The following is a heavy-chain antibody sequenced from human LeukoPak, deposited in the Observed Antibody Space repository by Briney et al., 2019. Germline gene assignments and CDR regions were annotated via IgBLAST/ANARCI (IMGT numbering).Heavy chain of an antibody. V-gene: IGHV4-34*01. J-gene: IGHJ5*02. CDR1: GGSISGYY. Sequence: PSETLSLTCTVSGGSISGYYWSWIRQPPGKGLEWIGEINHSGSTNYNPSLKSRVTISVDTSKNQFSLKLSSVTAADTAVYYCARGPTEDVLRYFDWSPLGHDPWGQGTLVTVSS. D-gene: IGHD3-9*01. CDR3: ARGPTEDVLRYFDWSPLGHDP. CDR2: INHSGST.